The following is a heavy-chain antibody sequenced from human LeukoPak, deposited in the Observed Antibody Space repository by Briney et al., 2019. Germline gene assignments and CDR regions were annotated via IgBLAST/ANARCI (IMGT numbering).Heavy chain of an antibody. CDR3: ARAIQQTTILWWWYAFDI. D-gene: IGHD2-21*01. J-gene: IGHJ3*02. Sequence: GGSLRLSCAASGFTVSSNYMSWVRQAPGKGLEWVSVMYSGGNRHYADSVKGRFTISRDSSRNTVYLQMNSLRAEDTAVYFCARAIQQTTILWWWYAFDIWGQGTMVTVSS. CDR1: GFTVSSNY. V-gene: IGHV3-53*01. CDR2: MYSGGNR.